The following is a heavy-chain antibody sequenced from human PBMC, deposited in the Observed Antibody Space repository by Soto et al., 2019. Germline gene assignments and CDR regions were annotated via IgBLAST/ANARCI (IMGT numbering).Heavy chain of an antibody. V-gene: IGHV3-23*01. CDR3: AKDRFGEFLAAAVDI. CDR1: GFTFSSYA. CDR2: ISGSGGST. J-gene: IGHJ3*02. D-gene: IGHD3-16*01. Sequence: EVPLLESGGGLVQPGGSLRLSCAASGFTFSSYAMSWVRQAPGKGLEWVSAISGSGGSTYYADSVKGRFTISRDNSKYTRYLQMNGLGAEETAVYYCAKDRFGEFLAAAVDIWGQGTMVTVSS.